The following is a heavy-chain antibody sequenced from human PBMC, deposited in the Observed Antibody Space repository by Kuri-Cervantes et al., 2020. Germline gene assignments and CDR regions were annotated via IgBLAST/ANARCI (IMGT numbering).Heavy chain of an antibody. Sequence: SVKVSCKASGGTFSRYGINWVRQAPGQGLEWMGGIIPVFGTANYAQKFQDRVTITADESTSTAYMELSSLRSEDTAVYYCASVALLQDWNPTGAFDIWGQGTMVTVSS. CDR2: IIPVFGTA. CDR1: GGTFSRYG. D-gene: IGHD1-1*01. J-gene: IGHJ3*02. V-gene: IGHV1-69*13. CDR3: ASVALLQDWNPTGAFDI.